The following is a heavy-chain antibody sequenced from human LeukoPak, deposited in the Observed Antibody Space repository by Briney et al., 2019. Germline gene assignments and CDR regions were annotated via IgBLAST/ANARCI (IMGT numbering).Heavy chain of an antibody. Sequence: SGGSLRLSCAASGFTVSSNDMSWVRQAPGKGLEWVSVIYSGGTTYYADSVKGRFTISRDNSKNTLYLQMNSLRAEDTAVYYCAKPGSSGWYYFDYWGQGTLVTVSS. D-gene: IGHD6-19*01. CDR3: AKPGSSGWYYFDY. CDR2: IYSGGTT. CDR1: GFTVSSND. J-gene: IGHJ4*02. V-gene: IGHV3-53*01.